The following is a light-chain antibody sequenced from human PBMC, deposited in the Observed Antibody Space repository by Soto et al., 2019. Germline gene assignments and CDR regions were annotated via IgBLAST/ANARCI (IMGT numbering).Light chain of an antibody. CDR2: DAS. J-gene: IGKJ4*01. CDR3: QQYSSHDLLT. V-gene: IGKV1-5*01. Sequence: DIQMTQSPATLSASVGDRVTITCRSSQSISSWLAWYQEKPGRAPKLLIYDASTLESGVPSRFSGSGSGKEFTLTISSLQPDDFPTYYCQQYSSHDLLTFGGGTKVDIK. CDR1: QSISSW.